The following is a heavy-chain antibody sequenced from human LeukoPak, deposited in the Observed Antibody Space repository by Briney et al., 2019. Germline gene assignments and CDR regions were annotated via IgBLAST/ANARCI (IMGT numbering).Heavy chain of an antibody. CDR1: GFTFSSYG. Sequence: VGSLRLSCAASGFTFSSYGMHWVRQAPGKGLEWVAVISYDGSNKYYADSVKGRFTISRDNSKNTLYLQMNSLRAEDTAVYYCAKLRSSYGCFDYWGQGTLVTVSS. CDR3: AKLRSSYGCFDY. CDR2: ISYDGSNK. D-gene: IGHD5-18*01. J-gene: IGHJ4*02. V-gene: IGHV3-30*18.